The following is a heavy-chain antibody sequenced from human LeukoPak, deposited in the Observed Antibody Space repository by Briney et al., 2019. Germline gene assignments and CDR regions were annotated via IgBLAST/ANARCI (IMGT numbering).Heavy chain of an antibody. CDR2: IKQDASGE. V-gene: IGHV3-7*01. Sequence: PGGSLRLSCAASGLIFSRDWMSWVRQPPGQGLEWVATIKQDASGEYYVDSVNGRFTISRDNAKNSLYLQMNSLRAEDTAVYYCARDLKSIAVPGWGQGTLVTVSS. CDR3: ARDLKSIAVPG. J-gene: IGHJ4*02. D-gene: IGHD6-13*01. CDR1: GLIFSRDW.